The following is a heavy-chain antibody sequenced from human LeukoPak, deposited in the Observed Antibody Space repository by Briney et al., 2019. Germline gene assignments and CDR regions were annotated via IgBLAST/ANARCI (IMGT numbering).Heavy chain of an antibody. CDR2: ISYDGSSK. D-gene: IGHD1-1*01. CDR3: ANSWNGYYFDY. CDR1: GFTFSSYG. Sequence: PGRSLRLSCAASGFTFSSYGMHWVRQAPGKGLEWVAVISYDGSSKDYADSVKGRFTISRDNSKNTLYLQMNSLRAEDTAVYYCANSWNGYYFDYWGQGTLVTVSS. J-gene: IGHJ4*02. V-gene: IGHV3-30*18.